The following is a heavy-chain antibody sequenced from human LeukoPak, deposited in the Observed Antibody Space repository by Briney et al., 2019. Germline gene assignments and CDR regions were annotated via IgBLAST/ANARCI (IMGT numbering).Heavy chain of an antibody. CDR1: GFTFSSYS. CDR2: IKQDGSEK. CDR3: ARDGGYCSGGSCYSYYFDY. J-gene: IGHJ4*02. Sequence: RGSLRLSCAASGFTFSSYSMNWVRQAPGKGLEWVANIKQDGSEKYYVDSVKGRFTISRDNAKNSLYLQMNSLRAEDTAVYYCARDGGYCSGGSCYSYYFDYWGQGTLVTVSS. D-gene: IGHD2-15*01. V-gene: IGHV3-7*01.